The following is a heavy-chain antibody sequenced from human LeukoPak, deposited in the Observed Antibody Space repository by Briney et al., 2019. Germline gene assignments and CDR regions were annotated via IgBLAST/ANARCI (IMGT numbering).Heavy chain of an antibody. CDR1: GFTFTDYY. Sequence: GGSLRLSCAASGFTFTDYYMTWIRQAPGKGLEWVSYISSSGSTVYYADSVRGRVTISRDNAKNSLYLQMNSLRAEDTAVYYCARGSYYYDSSGYYWDGGFDYWGQETLVTVSS. J-gene: IGHJ4*02. V-gene: IGHV3-11*04. CDR2: ISSSGSTV. D-gene: IGHD3-22*01. CDR3: ARGSYYYDSSGYYWDGGFDY.